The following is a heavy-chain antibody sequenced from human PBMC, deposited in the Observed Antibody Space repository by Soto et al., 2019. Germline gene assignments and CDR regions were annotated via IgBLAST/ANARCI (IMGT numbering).Heavy chain of an antibody. J-gene: IGHJ6*02. D-gene: IGHD1-26*01. V-gene: IGHV6-1*01. CDR2: TYYRSKWYN. CDR1: GDSVSSNSAA. Sequence: SQTLSLTCAISGDSVSSNSAAWNWIRQSPSRGLEWLGRTYYRSKWYNDYAVSVKSRITINPDTSTNQFSLQLNSVTPEDTAVYYCARQHRGSGTYPRYYGMDVWGQGTTVTVSS. CDR3: ARQHRGSGTYPRYYGMDV.